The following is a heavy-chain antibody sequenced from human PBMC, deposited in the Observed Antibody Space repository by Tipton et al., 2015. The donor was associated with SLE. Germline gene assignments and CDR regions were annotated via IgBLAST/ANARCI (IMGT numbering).Heavy chain of an antibody. Sequence: EASGFKFDDYAMHWVRQAPGNGLEWVSLISGDGTRTFYADSVRGRFTISRDNAKNSLSLQMNSLRADDTAVYYCARDSGYYDSSEYYYSDHWGQGTLVTVSS. D-gene: IGHD3-22*01. CDR2: ISGDGTRT. V-gene: IGHV3-43*02. J-gene: IGHJ4*02. CDR3: ARDSGYYDSSEYYYSDH. CDR1: GFKFDDYA.